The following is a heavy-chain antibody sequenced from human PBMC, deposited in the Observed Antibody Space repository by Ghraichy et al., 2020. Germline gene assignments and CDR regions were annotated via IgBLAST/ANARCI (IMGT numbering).Heavy chain of an antibody. J-gene: IGHJ6*02. CDR1: GFTLSSYE. V-gene: IGHV3-48*03. CDR3: ARSPSTIFGVVIRYGMDV. D-gene: IGHD3-3*01. CDR2: ISGSGNTI. Sequence: GGSLRLSCAASGFTLSSYEMNWVRQAPGKGLEWVSYISGSGNTIYYADSVKGRFTISRDNAKNSLYLQMNSPRAEDTAVYYCARSPSTIFGVVIRYGMDVWGQGTTVTVSS.